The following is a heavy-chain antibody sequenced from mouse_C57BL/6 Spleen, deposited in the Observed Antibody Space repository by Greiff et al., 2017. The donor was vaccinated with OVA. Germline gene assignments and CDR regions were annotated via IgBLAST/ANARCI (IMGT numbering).Heavy chain of an antibody. Sequence: VQLKESGPGLVKPSQSLSLTCSVTGYSITSGYYWNWIRQFPGNKLEWMGYISYDGSNNYNPSLKNRISITRDTSKNQFFLKLNSVTTEDTATYYCARARGSIDYYAMDYWGQGTSVTVSS. CDR1: GYSITSGYY. V-gene: IGHV3-6*01. CDR2: ISYDGSN. D-gene: IGHD1-1*01. CDR3: ARARGSIDYYAMDY. J-gene: IGHJ4*01.